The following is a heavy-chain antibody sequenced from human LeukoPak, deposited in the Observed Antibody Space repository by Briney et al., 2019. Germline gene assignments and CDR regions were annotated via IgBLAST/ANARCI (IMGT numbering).Heavy chain of an antibody. J-gene: IGHJ4*02. CDR2: MSAYNGKR. D-gene: IGHD2-2*01. Sequence: ASVKVSRKGSGYTVTSYGISWVGQAPGQGLEWRGWMSAYNGKRNYAQKLQGRVTMTTETSTRTAYMEWRSLRSDDTAVYYCARSSYQLLRPDDYWGQGTLVTVSS. CDR3: ARSSYQLLRPDDY. V-gene: IGHV1-18*01. CDR1: GYTVTSYG.